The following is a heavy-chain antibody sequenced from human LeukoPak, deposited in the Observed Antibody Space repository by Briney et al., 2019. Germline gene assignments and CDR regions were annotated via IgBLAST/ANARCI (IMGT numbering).Heavy chain of an antibody. Sequence: ASVKVSCKASGYTFTSYYMHWVRQAPGQGLEWLGMINPSGGSTRYAQRLEGRVTMTRDTSTSTVYMELSSLRSEDTAVYYCARGGMGIQSWSFDHWGLGTLVTVSS. CDR1: GYTFTSYY. J-gene: IGHJ4*02. CDR2: INPSGGST. D-gene: IGHD5-18*01. CDR3: ARGGMGIQSWSFDH. V-gene: IGHV1-46*01.